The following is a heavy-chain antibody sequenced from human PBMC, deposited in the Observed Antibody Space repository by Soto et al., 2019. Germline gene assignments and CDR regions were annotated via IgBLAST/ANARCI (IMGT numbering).Heavy chain of an antibody. CDR2: FDPEDGET. D-gene: IGHD6-19*01. CDR3: ATSPSGWYGYYFDY. Sequence: GASVKVSCKVSGYTLTELSMHWVRQAPGKGLEWMGGFDPEDGETIYAQKFQGRVTMTEDTSTDTAYMELSSLRSEDTAVYYCATSPSGWYGYYFDYWGQGTLVTVSS. J-gene: IGHJ4*02. V-gene: IGHV1-24*01. CDR1: GYTLTELS.